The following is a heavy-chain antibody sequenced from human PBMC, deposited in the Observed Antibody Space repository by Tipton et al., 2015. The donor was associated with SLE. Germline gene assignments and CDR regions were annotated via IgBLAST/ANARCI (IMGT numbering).Heavy chain of an antibody. Sequence: SLRLSCAASGFTFRTYRMHWVRQAPGKGLEWGSSISSSSFYIYSADSVRGRFTISRDNAKNSLYLQMNSLRAEDTAVYYCARMVQGVHNWFDPWGQGTLVTVSS. D-gene: IGHD3-10*01. CDR3: ARMVQGVHNWFDP. CDR2: ISSSSFYI. CDR1: GFTFRTYR. V-gene: IGHV3-21*03. J-gene: IGHJ5*02.